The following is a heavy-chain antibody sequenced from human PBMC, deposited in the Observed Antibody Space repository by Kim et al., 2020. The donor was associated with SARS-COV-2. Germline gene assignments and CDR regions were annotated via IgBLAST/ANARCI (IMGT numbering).Heavy chain of an antibody. J-gene: IGHJ1*01. CDR1: GFTFSSYA. V-gene: IGHV3-23*01. D-gene: IGHD6-19*01. CDR2: ISGSGGST. Sequence: GGSLRLYCAASGFTFSSYAMSWVRQAPGKGLEWVSAISGSGGSTYYADSVKGRFTISRDNSKNTLYLQMNSLRAEDTAVYYCATEQDSSGWYFGAEYFQHWGQGTLVTVSS. CDR3: ATEQDSSGWYFGAEYFQH.